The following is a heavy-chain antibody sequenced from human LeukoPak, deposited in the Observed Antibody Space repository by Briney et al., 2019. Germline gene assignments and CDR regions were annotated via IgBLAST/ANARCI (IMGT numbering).Heavy chain of an antibody. V-gene: IGHV3-48*03. J-gene: IGHJ4*02. CDR2: ISSSGSTI. Sequence: PGGSLRLSCAASGFTFSSYEMNWVRQAPGKGLEWVSYISSSGSTICYADSVKGRFTISRDNAKNSLYLQMNSLRAEDTAVYYCARGGSGLYDILTGQEFDYWGQGTLVTVSS. D-gene: IGHD3-9*01. CDR3: ARGGSGLYDILTGQEFDY. CDR1: GFTFSSYE.